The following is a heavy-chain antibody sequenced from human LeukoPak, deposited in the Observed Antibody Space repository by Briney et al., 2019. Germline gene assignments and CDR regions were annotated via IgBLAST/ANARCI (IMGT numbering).Heavy chain of an antibody. V-gene: IGHV3-7*01. CDR2: IKEDGSIK. CDR1: GFTFSSHW. CDR3: XREXGDSSGWDT. Sequence: GGSLRLSCAATGFTFSSHWMTWVRQAPGKGLEWVANIKEDGSIKHYADSVKGRFIMSRDNAKDSLDLQMNSLRAEDTAVYYXXREXGDSSGWDTWGQGTLVTVSP. J-gene: IGHJ5*02. D-gene: IGHD6-19*01.